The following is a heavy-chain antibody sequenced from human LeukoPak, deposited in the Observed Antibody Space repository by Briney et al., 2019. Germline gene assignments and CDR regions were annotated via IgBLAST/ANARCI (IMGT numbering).Heavy chain of an antibody. D-gene: IGHD3-10*01. Sequence: PSETLSLACAVYGGSFSSYYWSWIRQPPGKGLEWIGYIYYSGSTNYNPSLKSRVTISVDTSKNQFSLKLSSVTAADTAVYYCARAWGITMPGAPSRYYYYYGMDVWGQGTTVTVSS. J-gene: IGHJ6*02. CDR1: GGSFSSYY. CDR3: ARAWGITMPGAPSRYYYYYGMDV. V-gene: IGHV4-59*01. CDR2: IYYSGST.